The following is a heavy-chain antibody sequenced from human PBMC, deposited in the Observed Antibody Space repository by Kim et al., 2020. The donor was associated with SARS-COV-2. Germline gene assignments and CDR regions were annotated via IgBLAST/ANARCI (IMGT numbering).Heavy chain of an antibody. J-gene: IGHJ6*02. CDR1: GYTFTGYY. V-gene: IGHV1-2*06. CDR3: ARDLHGGSAFYYYGMDV. Sequence: ASVKVSCKASGYTFTGYYMHWVRQAPGQGLEWMGRINPNSGGTNYAQKFQGRVTMTRDTSISTAYMELSRLRSDDTAVYYCARDLHGGSAFYYYGMDVWGQGTTVTVSS. D-gene: IGHD2-15*01. CDR2: INPNSGGT.